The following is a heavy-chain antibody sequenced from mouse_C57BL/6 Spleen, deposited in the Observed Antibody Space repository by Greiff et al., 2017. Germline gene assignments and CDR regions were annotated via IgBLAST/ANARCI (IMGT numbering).Heavy chain of an antibody. J-gene: IGHJ2*01. CDR2: IYPRSGNT. V-gene: IGHV1-81*01. CDR3: ARSRTNWDFDY. CDR1: GYTFTSYG. D-gene: IGHD4-1*01. Sequence: VKLMESGAELARPGASVKLSCKASGYTFTSYGISWVKQRTGQGLEWIGEIYPRSGNTYYNEKFKGKATLTADKSSSTAYMELRSLTSEDSAVYFCARSRTNWDFDYWGQGTTLTVSS.